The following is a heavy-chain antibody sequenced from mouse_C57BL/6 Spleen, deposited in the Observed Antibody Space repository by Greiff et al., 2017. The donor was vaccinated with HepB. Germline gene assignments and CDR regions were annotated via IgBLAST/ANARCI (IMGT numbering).Heavy chain of an antibody. CDR1: GYTFTDYN. J-gene: IGHJ4*01. D-gene: IGHD1-1*01. V-gene: IGHV1-18*01. CDR2: INPNNGGT. CDR3: ARPLITTVVATDYYAMDY. Sequence: EVQLQQSGPELVKPGASVKIPCKASGYTFTDYNMDWVKQSHGKSLEWIGDINPNNGGTIYNQKFKGKATLTVDKSSSTAYMELRSLTSEDTAVYYCARPLITTVVATDYYAMDYWGQGTSVTVSS.